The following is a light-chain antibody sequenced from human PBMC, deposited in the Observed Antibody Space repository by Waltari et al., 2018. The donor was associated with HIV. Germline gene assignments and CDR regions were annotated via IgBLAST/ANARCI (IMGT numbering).Light chain of an antibody. CDR1: SSDVGGSHY. J-gene: IGLJ2*01. CDR3: SSYTSSSTLV. Sequence: QSALTQPASVSGSPAQSITISGTGTSSDVGGSHYVSWYQQPPCKAPKLMVYDVSKRPSGVSNRFSGSKSGNTASLTISGLQAEDEADYYCSSYTSSSTLVFGGGTKLTVL. V-gene: IGLV2-14*01. CDR2: DVS.